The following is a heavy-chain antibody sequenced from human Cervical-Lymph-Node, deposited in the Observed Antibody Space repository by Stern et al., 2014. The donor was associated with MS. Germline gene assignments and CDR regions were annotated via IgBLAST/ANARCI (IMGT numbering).Heavy chain of an antibody. CDR3: ARPWGFGELRDAFDI. CDR1: GYSFTSYW. V-gene: IGHV5-51*01. CDR2: INPGDSDT. Sequence: EVQLVESGAEVKKPGESLKISCKGSGYSFTSYWIGWGRPMPGKSLEWMGRINPGDSDTRNSPSFQGQVTNPADKSISTAYLQWSSLKASDTAMYYCARPWGFGELRDAFDIWGQGTMVTVSS. D-gene: IGHD3-10*01. J-gene: IGHJ3*02.